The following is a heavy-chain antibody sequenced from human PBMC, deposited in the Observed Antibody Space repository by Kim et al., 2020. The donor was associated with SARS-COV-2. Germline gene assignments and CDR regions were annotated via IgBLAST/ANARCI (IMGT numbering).Heavy chain of an antibody. CDR1: GFTFSSYA. CDR2: ISSNGGST. CDR3: VKDLYDYVWGSYRSDY. D-gene: IGHD3-16*02. Sequence: GGSLRLSCSASGFTFSSYAMHWVRQAPGKGLEYVSAISSNGGSTYYADSVKGRFTISRDNSKNTLYLQMSSLRAEDTAVYYCVKDLYDYVWGSYRSDYWGQGTLVTVSS. J-gene: IGHJ4*02. V-gene: IGHV3-64D*06.